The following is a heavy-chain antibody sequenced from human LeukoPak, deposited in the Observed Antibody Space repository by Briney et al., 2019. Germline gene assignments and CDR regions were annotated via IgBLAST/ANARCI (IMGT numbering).Heavy chain of an antibody. CDR1: GFTFSSYA. CDR3: AKVARVLLWFGEGPYYFDY. J-gene: IGHJ4*02. CDR2: ISGSGGST. Sequence: PGGSLRLSCAASGFTFSSYAMSWVRQAPGKGLEWVSAISGSGGSTYYADSVKGRFTISRDNSKNTLYLQMNSLRAEDTAVYYWAKVARVLLWFGEGPYYFDYWGQGTLVTVSS. V-gene: IGHV3-23*01. D-gene: IGHD3-10*01.